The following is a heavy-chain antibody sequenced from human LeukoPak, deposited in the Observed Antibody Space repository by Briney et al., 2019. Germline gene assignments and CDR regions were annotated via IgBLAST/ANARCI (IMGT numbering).Heavy chain of an antibody. D-gene: IGHD4-11*01. CDR2: ISASGDST. Sequence: GGSLRLSCAASGFNFNSHSMNWVRQAPGKGLEWVSTISASGDSTFYPGSVKGRFTISRDNSKNTLYLQMNSLRAEDTAVYYCARGASNIDYWGQGTLVTVSS. CDR1: GFNFNSHS. CDR3: ARGASNIDY. V-gene: IGHV3-23*01. J-gene: IGHJ4*02.